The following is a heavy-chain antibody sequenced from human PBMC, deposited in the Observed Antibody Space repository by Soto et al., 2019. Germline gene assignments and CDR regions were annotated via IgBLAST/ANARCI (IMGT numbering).Heavy chain of an antibody. CDR1: GGSFSGYF. CDR3: ARGGSSDWQVAFDF. CDR2: VNHNGRN. D-gene: IGHD6-19*01. V-gene: IGHV4-34*01. Sequence: SETLSLTCAVYGGSFSGYFWNWIRQTPGKGLEWIGKVNHNGRNNYNPSLKGRVTISLDMSKSQISLKLTSVTAADTAVYYCARGGSSDWQVAFDFWGQGTMVTVSS. J-gene: IGHJ3*01.